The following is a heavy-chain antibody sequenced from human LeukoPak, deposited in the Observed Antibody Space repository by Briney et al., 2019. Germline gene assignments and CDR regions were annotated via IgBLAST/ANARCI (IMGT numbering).Heavy chain of an antibody. D-gene: IGHD1-14*01. J-gene: IGHJ5*02. CDR3: AKEATPTGYNWFDP. CDR2: ISGSGGGT. CDR1: GFTFSSYA. V-gene: IGHV3-23*01. Sequence: GGSLRLSCAGSGFTFSSYAMSWVRQAPGKGLEWVSTISGSGGGTYYADSVKGRFAISRDNSKDTLYLQMNSLRAEDTAVYYCAKEATPTGYNWFDPWGQGTLVTVPS.